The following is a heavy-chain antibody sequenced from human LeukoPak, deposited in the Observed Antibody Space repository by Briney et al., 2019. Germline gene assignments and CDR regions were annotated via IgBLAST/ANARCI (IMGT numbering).Heavy chain of an antibody. D-gene: IGHD4-17*01. Sequence: GGSLRLSCEASGFTFSTYAMSWVRQAPGKGLEWVADLHPDGSSTTYYVDSVKGRFTVSRNNAENSLYLQMNNLRVEDTAIYYCARDPHYGALDYWGQGILVTVSS. CDR1: GFTFSTYA. CDR2: LHPDGSST. V-gene: IGHV3-7*01. J-gene: IGHJ4*02. CDR3: ARDPHYGALDY.